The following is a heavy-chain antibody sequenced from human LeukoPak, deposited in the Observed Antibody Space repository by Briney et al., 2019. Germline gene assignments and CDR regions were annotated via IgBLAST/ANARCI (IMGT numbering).Heavy chain of an antibody. CDR1: GFTFDDYA. CDR3: AKGPADSSGYYYFDY. Sequence: PGGSLRLSCAASGFTFDDYAMHWVRHAPGKGLEWVSGISWNSGSMGYADSVKGRFTISRDNAKNSLYLQMNSLRAEDTALYYCAKGPADSSGYYYFDYWGQGTLVTVSS. J-gene: IGHJ4*02. D-gene: IGHD3-22*01. V-gene: IGHV3-9*01. CDR2: ISWNSGSM.